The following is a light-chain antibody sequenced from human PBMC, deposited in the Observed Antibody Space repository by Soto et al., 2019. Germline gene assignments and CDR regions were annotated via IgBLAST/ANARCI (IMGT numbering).Light chain of an antibody. CDR1: SSDVGGFEY. V-gene: IGLV2-14*01. CDR2: DVT. CDR3: CSITRSSTSV. J-gene: IGLJ1*01. Sequence: QSVLSQPASVSGSPGQSITISCTGTSSDVGGFEYVSWYQHQPGKAPKLIIYDVTKRPSGVSNRFSGSKSGNTASLTISGIQAEDEGDYYCCSITRSSTSVFGTGTKLTVL.